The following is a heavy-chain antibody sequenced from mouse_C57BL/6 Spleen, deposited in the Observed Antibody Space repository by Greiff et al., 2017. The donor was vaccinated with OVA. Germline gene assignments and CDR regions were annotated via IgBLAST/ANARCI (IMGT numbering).Heavy chain of an antibody. CDR3: ASGRNGAPFAY. J-gene: IGHJ3*01. Sequence: LQESGPGLVAPSQSLSITCTVSGFSLTSYGVDWVRQSPGKGLEWLGVIWGVGSTNYNSALKSRLSISKDNSKSQVFLKMNSLQTDDTAMYYCASGRNGAPFAYWGQGTLVTVSA. CDR1: GFSLTSYG. V-gene: IGHV2-6*01. CDR2: IWGVGST.